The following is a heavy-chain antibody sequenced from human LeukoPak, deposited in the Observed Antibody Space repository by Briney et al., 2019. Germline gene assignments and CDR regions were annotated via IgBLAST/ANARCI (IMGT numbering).Heavy chain of an antibody. CDR3: ARRSVPAATYDY. D-gene: IGHD2-2*01. Sequence: SETLSLTCTVSGGSISSYYWGWIRQPPGKGLEWIGSIYYSGSTYYNPSLKSRVTISVDTSKNQFSLKLSSVTAADTAVYYCARRSVPAATYDYWGQGTLVTVSS. CDR1: GGSISSYY. V-gene: IGHV4-39*01. J-gene: IGHJ4*02. CDR2: IYYSGST.